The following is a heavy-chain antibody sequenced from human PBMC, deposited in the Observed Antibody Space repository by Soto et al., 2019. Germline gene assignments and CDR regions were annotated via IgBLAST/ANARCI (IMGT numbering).Heavy chain of an antibody. Sequence: GASVQVSCKASGYTFTSYAMHWVRQAPGQRLEWIGWINAGNGNTKYSQKLQGRVTITRDTSASTAYMELSSLRSEDTVVYYCARVTQDIVATIDYWGQGTLVTVSS. V-gene: IGHV1-3*01. CDR3: ARVTQDIVATIDY. D-gene: IGHD5-12*01. J-gene: IGHJ4*02. CDR1: GYTFTSYA. CDR2: INAGNGNT.